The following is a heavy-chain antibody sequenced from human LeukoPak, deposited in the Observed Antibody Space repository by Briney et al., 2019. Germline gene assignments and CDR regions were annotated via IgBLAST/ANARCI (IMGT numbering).Heavy chain of an antibody. CDR3: ARDRNWGSAAHHFDL. CDR2: IWYDGSNK. J-gene: IGHJ4*02. Sequence: GGSLRLSCAASGFTFRNYGMHWVRQAPGKGLEWVAVIWYDGSNKIYADAVKGRFTFSRDNSKNMLYLQMNRLRAEDTAVYYCARDRNWGSAAHHFDLWGQGTLVSVSS. D-gene: IGHD7-27*01. CDR1: GFTFRNYG. V-gene: IGHV3-33*01.